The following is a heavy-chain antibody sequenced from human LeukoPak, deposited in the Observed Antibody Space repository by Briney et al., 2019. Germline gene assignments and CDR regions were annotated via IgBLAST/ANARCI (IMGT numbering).Heavy chain of an antibody. J-gene: IGHJ4*02. Sequence: SETLSLTSTVSGGPINGYYWSWIRQPPGKGLEWIGYIYYTGSTNYNPSLKSRVTISVDTSKKHVSLRLTSVTAADTAVYYCASSAYYKYYFDSWGQGTLVTVSS. V-gene: IGHV4-59*01. CDR3: ASSAYYKYYFDS. CDR2: IYYTGST. CDR1: GGPINGYY. D-gene: IGHD3-3*01.